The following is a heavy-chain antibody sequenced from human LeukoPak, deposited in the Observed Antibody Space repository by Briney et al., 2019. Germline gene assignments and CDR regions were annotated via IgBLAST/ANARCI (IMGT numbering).Heavy chain of an antibody. CDR3: AKVRYGFHRNDFDY. CDR2: ISGSGGST. D-gene: IGHD5-18*01. Sequence: GRSLRLSCAASGFTFSSYAMSWVRQAPGKGLEWVSAISGSGGSTYYADSVKGRFTISRDNSKNTLYLQMNSLRAEDTAVYYCAKVRYGFHRNDFDYWGQGTLVTVSS. V-gene: IGHV3-23*01. J-gene: IGHJ4*02. CDR1: GFTFSSYA.